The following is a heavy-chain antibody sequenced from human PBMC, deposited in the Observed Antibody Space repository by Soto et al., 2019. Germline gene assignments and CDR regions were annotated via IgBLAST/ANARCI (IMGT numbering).Heavy chain of an antibody. CDR3: ARDVAVAGTWAMDY. Sequence: ASVKVSCKASGYTFTSYAMHLVRQAPGQRLEWMGWINAGNGNTKYSQKFQGRVTITRDTSASTAYMELSSLRSEDTAVYYCARDVAVAGTWAMDYWVQGTLVTVSS. CDR1: GYTFTSYA. D-gene: IGHD6-19*01. CDR2: INAGNGNT. J-gene: IGHJ4*02. V-gene: IGHV1-3*01.